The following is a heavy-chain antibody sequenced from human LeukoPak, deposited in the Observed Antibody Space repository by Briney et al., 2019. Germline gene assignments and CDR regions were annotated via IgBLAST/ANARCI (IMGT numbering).Heavy chain of an antibody. CDR2: ISGSGGST. V-gene: IGHV3-23*01. J-gene: IGHJ4*02. Sequence: GGSLSLSCAASGFPFSSYAMSWVRQAPGKGLEWVSAISGSGGSTYYADSVKGRFTISRDNSKNTLYLQMNSLRVEDTAVYFCVRDRDTSGWLYWGQGTLVTVSS. D-gene: IGHD6-19*01. CDR1: GFPFSSYA. CDR3: VRDRDTSGWLY.